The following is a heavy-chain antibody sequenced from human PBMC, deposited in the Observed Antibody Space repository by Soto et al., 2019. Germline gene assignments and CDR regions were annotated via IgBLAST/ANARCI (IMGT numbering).Heavy chain of an antibody. Sequence: QVQLVESGGGVVQPGRSLRLSCAASGFTFSGLGMHWVRQAPGKGLEWVAVIRYDGSNIYYADAVKGRFTISRDNSKDTLYLQMNSLTADDTAVYYCARDGVGHTTFFGYFDYWVQGTLVTVSS. V-gene: IGHV3-33*01. CDR3: ARDGVGHTTFFGYFDY. D-gene: IGHD1-26*01. J-gene: IGHJ4*02. CDR2: IRYDGSNI. CDR1: GFTFSGLG.